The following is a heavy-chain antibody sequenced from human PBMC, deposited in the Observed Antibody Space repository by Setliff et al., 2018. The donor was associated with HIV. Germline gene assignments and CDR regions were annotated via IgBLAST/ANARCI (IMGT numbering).Heavy chain of an antibody. V-gene: IGHV1-24*01. CDR2: FDPEHRKT. D-gene: IGHD5-18*01. J-gene: IGHJ4*02. CDR3: AAKRRYNYDLKGPLDY. Sequence: ASVKVSCKASGNTFTKYYMHWVRQAPGQGLEWMGSFDPEHRKTLYAQKFQGRVTMTQDTSTDTAYMELSSLRSDDTAVYYCAAKRRYNYDLKGPLDYWAQGTLVTVSS. CDR1: GNTFTKYY.